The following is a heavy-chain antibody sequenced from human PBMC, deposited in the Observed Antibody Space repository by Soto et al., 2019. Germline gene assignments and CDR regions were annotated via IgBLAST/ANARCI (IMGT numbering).Heavy chain of an antibody. CDR2: TYYRSKWYN. D-gene: IGHD3-10*01. CDR3: ASSTMVRGVIKHNWFDP. CDR1: GDSVSSNSAA. V-gene: IGHV6-1*01. Sequence: SQTLSLTCAISGDSVSSNSAAWNWIRQSPSRGLEWLGRTYYRSKWYNDYAVSVKSRITINPDTSKNQYSLQLNSVTPEDTAVYYCASSTMVRGVIKHNWFDPWGQGTLVTVSS. J-gene: IGHJ5*02.